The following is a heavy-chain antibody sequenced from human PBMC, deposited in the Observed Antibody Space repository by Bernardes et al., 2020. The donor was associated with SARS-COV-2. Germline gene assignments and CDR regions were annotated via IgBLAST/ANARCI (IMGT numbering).Heavy chain of an antibody. CDR3: ARGRHSSSWYPYYYYGMDV. D-gene: IGHD6-13*01. Sequence: ETLSLTCAVYGGSFSGYYWSWIRQPPGKGLEWIGEINHSGSTNYNPSLKSRVTISVDTSKNQFSLKLSSVTAADTAVYYCARGRHSSSWYPYYYYGMDVWGQGTTVTVSS. CDR2: INHSGST. V-gene: IGHV4-34*01. J-gene: IGHJ6*02. CDR1: GGSFSGYY.